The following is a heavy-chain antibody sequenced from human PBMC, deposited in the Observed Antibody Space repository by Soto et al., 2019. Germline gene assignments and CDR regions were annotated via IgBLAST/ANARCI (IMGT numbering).Heavy chain of an antibody. CDR3: SRQASDFWSGKPQYYMDV. D-gene: IGHD3-3*01. V-gene: IGHV3-73*01. Sequence: EVQLVESGRGLVQPGGSLKLSCAASGFTFSGSAMHWVRQASGKGLEWVGRIRSKGNNYATVYGASLKGRFTISRDDAKNTAYLQMNSLNTEDTAVYYCSRQASDFWSGKPQYYMDVWGKGTTVTVSS. CDR2: IRSKGNNYAT. J-gene: IGHJ6*03. CDR1: GFTFSGSA.